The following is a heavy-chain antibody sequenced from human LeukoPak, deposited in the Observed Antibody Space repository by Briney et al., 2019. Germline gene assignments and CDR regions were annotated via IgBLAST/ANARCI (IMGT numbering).Heavy chain of an antibody. D-gene: IGHD2-21*01. Sequence: SETLSLTCTVSGYSISSGYYWGWIRQPPGKGLEWIGSIYHSGSTYYNPSLKSRVTISVDTSKNQFSLKLSSVTAADTAVYYCASVADSPEGPNDYWGQGTLVTVSS. J-gene: IGHJ4*02. CDR3: ASVADSPEGPNDY. V-gene: IGHV4-38-2*02. CDR2: IYHSGST. CDR1: GYSISSGYY.